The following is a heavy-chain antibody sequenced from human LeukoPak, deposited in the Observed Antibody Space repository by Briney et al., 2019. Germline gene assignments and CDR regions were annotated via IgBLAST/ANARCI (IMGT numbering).Heavy chain of an antibody. CDR1: GFTFSSSW. CDR2: IQTGGSST. J-gene: IGHJ4*02. D-gene: IGHD1-26*01. V-gene: IGHV3-74*01. CDR3: ARAYSGNWD. Sequence: PGGSLRLSCAASGFTFSSSWMHWVRQAPGKWLVWVSRIQTGGSSTFYADSVKGRFTISRDNAKNTLYLQINSLRAEDTAVYYCARAYSGNWDWGQGTLVTVSS.